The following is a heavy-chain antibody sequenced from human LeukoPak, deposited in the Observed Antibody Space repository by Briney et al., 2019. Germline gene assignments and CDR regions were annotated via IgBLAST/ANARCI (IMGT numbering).Heavy chain of an antibody. Sequence: SSVTVSYTASGYAFTNYGIIWVGQAPGQGVEGMGWISAYNGNTNYAQQLQGRVTMTTDTSTSTAYMELRRLRSDDTAVYYCARASSGWHNWLEPWGQGTLVTVSS. CDR2: ISAYNGNT. J-gene: IGHJ5*02. CDR1: GYAFTNYG. CDR3: ARASSGWHNWLEP. D-gene: IGHD6-19*01. V-gene: IGHV1-18*01.